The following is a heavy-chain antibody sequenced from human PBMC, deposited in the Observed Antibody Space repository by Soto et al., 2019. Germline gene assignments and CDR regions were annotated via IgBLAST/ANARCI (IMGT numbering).Heavy chain of an antibody. J-gene: IGHJ3*02. CDR3: VKGGTTSAFSTFDI. D-gene: IGHD1-1*01. V-gene: IGHV3-30*18. CDR1: GFTFSHYA. CDR2: ISYDGGNE. Sequence: QLQLVESGGGVVQPGRSLRLSCAASGFTFSHYAFHWVRQAPGKGLAWVAGISYDGGNEYYADSEKGRFTISRDSPKNTLYLQMNNLRPEDTAVYYCVKGGTTSAFSTFDIWGQGTVVTVSS.